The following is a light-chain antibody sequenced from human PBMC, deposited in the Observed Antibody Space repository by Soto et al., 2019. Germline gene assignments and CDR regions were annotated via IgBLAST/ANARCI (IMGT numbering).Light chain of an antibody. Sequence: EIVLPQSPGTLSLSPGERSPLSCGASQSVTSNYLAWYQQKPGQAPRLLIFGASIRVKGIPDRFIGSGSGTDFTLTISRLEPEEFAVYYCKHYVTSLTTFGQGNKVDIK. CDR2: GAS. J-gene: IGKJ1*01. CDR3: KHYVTSLTT. V-gene: IGKV3-20*01. CDR1: QSVTSNY.